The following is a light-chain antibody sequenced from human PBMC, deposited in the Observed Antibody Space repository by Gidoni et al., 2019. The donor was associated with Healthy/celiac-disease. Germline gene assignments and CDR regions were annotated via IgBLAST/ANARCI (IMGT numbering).Light chain of an antibody. Sequence: DIQMTQSPSPLSASVGDRVTITCRASQSISSYLNWYQQKPGKAPKLLIYAASSLQSGVPSRFSGSGSGTDFTLTISSLQPEDFATYYCQQSYRTPLTFGQGTKVEIK. CDR3: QQSYRTPLT. CDR2: AAS. CDR1: QSISSY. J-gene: IGKJ1*01. V-gene: IGKV1-39*01.